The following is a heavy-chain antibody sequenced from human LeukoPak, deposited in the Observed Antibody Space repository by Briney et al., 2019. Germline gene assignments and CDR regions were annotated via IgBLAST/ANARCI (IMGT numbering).Heavy chain of an antibody. J-gene: IGHJ4*02. Sequence: PGGSLRLSCAASGFTFSSYAMSWVRQAPGKGLEWVAHIKEDGSAKYYVDSVKGRFTISRENAKNSVYLQMNSLRAEDTAVYYCARECGGDCYSDYWGKGTLVTVSS. CDR1: GFTFSSYA. D-gene: IGHD2-21*02. CDR2: IKEDGSAK. CDR3: ARECGGDCYSDY. V-gene: IGHV3-7*01.